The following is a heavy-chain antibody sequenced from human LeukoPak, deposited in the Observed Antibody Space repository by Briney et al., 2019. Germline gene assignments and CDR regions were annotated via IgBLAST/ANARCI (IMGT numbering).Heavy chain of an antibody. CDR3: TAYYYGSGSNYNDY. J-gene: IGHJ4*02. V-gene: IGHV3-15*01. CDR2: IKNKADGGTT. D-gene: IGHD3-10*01. CDR1: GFTFSNAW. Sequence: GGSLRLSCAASGFTFSNAWMSWVRQAPGKGLEWVGRIKNKADGGTTDYAAPVKGRFTISRDDSKNTLYLQMNSLKTEDTALYYCTAYYYGSGSNYNDYWGQGTLVPVSS.